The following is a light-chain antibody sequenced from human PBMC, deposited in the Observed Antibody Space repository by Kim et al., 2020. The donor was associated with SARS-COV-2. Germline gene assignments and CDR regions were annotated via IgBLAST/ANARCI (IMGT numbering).Light chain of an antibody. V-gene: IGKV3-11*01. Sequence: LSPGERTTPPCRATRSSGSRFASYQQKPGQPPRLLIYDASNRATGSTPRFSGSGSGTDFSLIISSVEPEDVAAYYCQQRTNWPLTFGGGTKVDIK. J-gene: IGKJ4*02. CDR2: DAS. CDR1: RSSGSR. CDR3: QQRTNWPLT.